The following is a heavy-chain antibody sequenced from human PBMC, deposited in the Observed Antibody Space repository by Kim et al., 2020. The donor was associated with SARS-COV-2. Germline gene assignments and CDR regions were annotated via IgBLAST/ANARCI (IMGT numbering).Heavy chain of an antibody. CDR3: AKDRVPFSYGMSV. V-gene: IGHV3-9*01. J-gene: IGHJ6*02. Sequence: GCAESVKGGFTICRDDAKNSLYLQMNSLRAEDTGLYYCAKDRVPFSYGMSVWGQGTTVTVSS.